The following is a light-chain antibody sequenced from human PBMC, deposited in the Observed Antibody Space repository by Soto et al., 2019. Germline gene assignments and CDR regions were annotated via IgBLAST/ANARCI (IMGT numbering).Light chain of an antibody. Sequence: QSVLTQPPSASATPGQRVTISCSGSSSNLGNNYVYWYQHLPGTAPKLLIDSDNKRPSGVPDRFSGSRSGTSASLAISGLRSEDEGDYYCASWDDSLRGPGFGGGTKVTVL. CDR2: SDN. CDR1: SSNLGNNY. J-gene: IGLJ3*02. V-gene: IGLV1-47*02. CDR3: ASWDDSLRGPG.